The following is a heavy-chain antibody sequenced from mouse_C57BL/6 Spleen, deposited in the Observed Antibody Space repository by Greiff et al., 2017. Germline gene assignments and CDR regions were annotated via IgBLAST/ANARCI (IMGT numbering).Heavy chain of an antibody. CDR2: ISYSGST. V-gene: IGHV3-1*01. D-gene: IGHD2-1*01. J-gene: IGHJ4*01. CDR1: GYSITSGYD. CDR3: ARAYGNYYAMDY. Sequence: EVKLMESGPGMVKPSQSLSLTCTVTGYSITSGYDWHWIRHLPGNKLEWMGYISYSGSTNYNPSLKSRISITHDTSKNHFFLKLTSVTTEDTATYSCARAYGNYYAMDYWGQGTSVTVSS.